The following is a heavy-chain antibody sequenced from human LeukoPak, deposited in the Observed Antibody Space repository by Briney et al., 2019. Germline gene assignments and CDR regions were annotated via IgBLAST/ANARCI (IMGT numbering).Heavy chain of an antibody. J-gene: IGHJ4*02. Sequence: SETLSLTCTVSGGSISSYYWSWIRQPPGKGLEWIGYIYYNGSTNYNPSLKSRVTISGDTSKNQFSLKLSSVTAADTAVYYCARGVVITFGGAADYWGQGTLVTVSS. D-gene: IGHD3-16*01. CDR3: ARGVVITFGGAADY. CDR1: GGSISSYY. V-gene: IGHV4-59*01. CDR2: IYYNGST.